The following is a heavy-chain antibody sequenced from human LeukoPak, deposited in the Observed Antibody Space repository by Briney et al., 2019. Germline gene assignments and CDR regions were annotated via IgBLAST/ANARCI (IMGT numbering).Heavy chain of an antibody. J-gene: IGHJ6*02. CDR1: GDSVSSNSAA. D-gene: IGHD2-15*01. CDR3: ARGYCSGGSCYSVYYYYYGMDV. CDR2: TYYRSKWYN. Sequence: SQTLSLTCAISGDSVSSNSAAWNWIRQSPSRGLERLGRTYYRSKWYNDYAVSVKSRITINPDTSKNQFSLQLNSVTPEDTAVYYCARGYCSGGSCYSVYYYYYGMDVWGQGTTVTVSS. V-gene: IGHV6-1*01.